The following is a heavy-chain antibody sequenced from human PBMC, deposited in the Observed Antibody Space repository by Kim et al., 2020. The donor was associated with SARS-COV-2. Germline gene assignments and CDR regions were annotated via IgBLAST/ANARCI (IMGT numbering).Heavy chain of an antibody. D-gene: IGHD3-10*01. Sequence: GGSLRLSCAASGFTFSDYYMSWIRQAPGKGLEWVSYISSSSSYTNYADSVKGRFTISRDNAKNSLYLQMNSLRAEDTAVYYCARDETYYYGSGSHPGFGYGMDVWGQGTTVTVSS. CDR3: ARDETYYYGSGSHPGFGYGMDV. J-gene: IGHJ6*02. CDR2: ISSSSSYT. V-gene: IGHV3-11*05. CDR1: GFTFSDYY.